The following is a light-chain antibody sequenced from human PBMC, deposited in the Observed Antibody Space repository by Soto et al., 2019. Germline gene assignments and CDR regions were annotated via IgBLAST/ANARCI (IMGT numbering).Light chain of an antibody. J-gene: IGKJ5*01. Sequence: GFRQPPGTLSLSRGERATLSCRGSERIYSAYLGWYQQRPGQAPRLLIYGTSSRATGIPDRFSGSGSGTDFTLTISRLEPEDFAVYYCQQYGNSPITFGQGTRLEI. V-gene: IGKV3-20*01. CDR1: ERIYSAY. CDR2: GTS. CDR3: QQYGNSPIT.